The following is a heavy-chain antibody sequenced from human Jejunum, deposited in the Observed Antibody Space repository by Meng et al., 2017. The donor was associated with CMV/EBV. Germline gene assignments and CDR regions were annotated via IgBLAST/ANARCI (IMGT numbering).Heavy chain of an antibody. D-gene: IGHD2/OR15-2a*01. CDR3: ANYGEYCNGGGCYPAFDS. CDR2: IYYSGST. J-gene: IGHJ4*02. Sequence: TNGEYYWSWIRQSPGKGLEWIGHIYYSGSTHYNPSLKSRVTMSLDKSKNQFSLKVTSVTAADTAVYYCANYGEYCNGGGCYPAFDSWGQGTLVTVSS. V-gene: IGHV4-30-4*08. CDR1: TNGEYY.